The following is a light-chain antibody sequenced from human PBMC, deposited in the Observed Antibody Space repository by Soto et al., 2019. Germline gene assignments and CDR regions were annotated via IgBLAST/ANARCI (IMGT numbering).Light chain of an antibody. CDR1: QGISNY. Sequence: DIQMTQSPSSLSASGGDRVTITCRASQGISNYLAWYQQKPGKAPKLLIYAASTLQAGVPSRFSGSGSGTDFTLTINGLQPEYVATYYCQKYNSYWTFGQGTKVDIK. CDR3: QKYNSYWT. CDR2: AAS. J-gene: IGKJ1*01. V-gene: IGKV1-27*01.